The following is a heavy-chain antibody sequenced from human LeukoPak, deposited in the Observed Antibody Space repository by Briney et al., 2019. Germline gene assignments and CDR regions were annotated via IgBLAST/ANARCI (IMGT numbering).Heavy chain of an antibody. J-gene: IGHJ4*02. CDR3: AKTGSWGSSNYYFDY. V-gene: IGHV3-21*01. D-gene: IGHD2-15*01. Sequence: PGGSLRLSCAASGFTFSSYSMNWVRQAPGEVLEWVSSISSSSSYIYSADSVKGRFTISRDNSKNTLYVEMNSLRAEDTAFYYCAKTGSWGSSNYYFDYWGQGTLVTVSS. CDR1: GFTFSSYS. CDR2: ISSSSSYI.